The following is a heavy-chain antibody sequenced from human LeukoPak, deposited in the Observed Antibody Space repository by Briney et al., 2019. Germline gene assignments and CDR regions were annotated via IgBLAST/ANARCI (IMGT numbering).Heavy chain of an antibody. J-gene: IGHJ4*02. CDR1: GFTFSSYS. V-gene: IGHV3-21*01. D-gene: IGHD6-13*01. Sequence: GGSLRLSCAASGFTFSSYSMNWVRQAPGKGLEWVSSISSSSSYIYYADSVKGRFTISRDNAKNSMYLQMNSLRAEDTAVYYCARSFLSIAAAATDYWGQGTLVTVSS. CDR2: ISSSSSYI. CDR3: ARSFLSIAAAATDY.